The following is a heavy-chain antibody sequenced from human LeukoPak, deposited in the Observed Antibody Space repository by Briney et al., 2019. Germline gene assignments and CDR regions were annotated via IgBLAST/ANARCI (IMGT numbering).Heavy chain of an antibody. CDR1: GFTFSSYA. CDR2: VCRSGTDT. CDR3: VKHSGGVYGNSDS. J-gene: IGHJ4*02. D-gene: IGHD1-1*01. Sequence: GGSLRLSCVASGFTFSSYAVSWFRQAPGKGLEWVSTVCRSGTDTYYADSVRGRFTISKDSSKNTLQMNSLSAEDTAIYYCVKHSGGVYGNSDSWGQGILVTVSS. V-gene: IGHV3-23*01.